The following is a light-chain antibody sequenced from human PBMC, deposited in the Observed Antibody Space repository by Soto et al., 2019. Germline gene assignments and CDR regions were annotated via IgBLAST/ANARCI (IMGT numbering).Light chain of an antibody. V-gene: IGKV3-20*01. CDR3: QQYGISPLT. J-gene: IGKJ4*01. CDR1: QSISSDY. Sequence: EIVLTQSPGTLSLSLGERATISCRASQSISSDYLAWYQQKPGQAPRLLIYAASIRAAGIPDTFGGSGSGTDFTLTITRLEPEHFAVYYCQQYGISPLTFGEGTKVEIK. CDR2: AAS.